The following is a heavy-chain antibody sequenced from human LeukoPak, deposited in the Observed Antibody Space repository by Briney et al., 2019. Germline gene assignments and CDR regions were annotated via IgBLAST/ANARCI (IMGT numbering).Heavy chain of an antibody. Sequence: GSLRLSCAASGFTFSSYGMHWVRQAPGKGLEWVAVIWYDGSNKYYADSVKGRFTISRDNSKNTLYLQMNSLRAEDTAVYYCARDQGSSTSGNYFDYWGQGTLVTVSS. CDR2: IWYDGSNK. CDR1: GFTFSSYG. V-gene: IGHV3-33*01. D-gene: IGHD2-2*01. CDR3: ARDQGSSTSGNYFDY. J-gene: IGHJ4*02.